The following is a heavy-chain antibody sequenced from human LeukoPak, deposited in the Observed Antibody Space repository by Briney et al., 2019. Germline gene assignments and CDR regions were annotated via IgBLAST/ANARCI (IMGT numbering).Heavy chain of an antibody. CDR2: INPSGGST. Sequence: GASVKVSCKASGYTFTSYYMHWVRQAPGQGLEWMGIINPSGGSTSYAQKFQGRVTMTRDTSTSTVCMELSSLRSEDTAVYYCARDRHGGGYSSSWYQPWGQGTLVTVSS. J-gene: IGHJ5*02. CDR1: GYTFTSYY. CDR3: ARDRHGGGYSSSWYQP. V-gene: IGHV1-46*01. D-gene: IGHD6-13*01.